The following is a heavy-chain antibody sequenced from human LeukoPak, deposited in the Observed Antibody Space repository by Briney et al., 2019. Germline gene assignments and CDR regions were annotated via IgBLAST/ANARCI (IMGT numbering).Heavy chain of an antibody. CDR3: ARGKVRGVRFDY. D-gene: IGHD3-10*01. V-gene: IGHV4-59*01. Sequence: SETLSLTCTVSGGSISSYYWTWIRQPPGKGLEWIGYIYYSGSTNYNPSLKSRVTISVDTSKNQFSLKLSSVIAADTAVYYCARGKVRGVRFDYWGQGTLATVSS. CDR1: GGSISSYY. CDR2: IYYSGST. J-gene: IGHJ4*02.